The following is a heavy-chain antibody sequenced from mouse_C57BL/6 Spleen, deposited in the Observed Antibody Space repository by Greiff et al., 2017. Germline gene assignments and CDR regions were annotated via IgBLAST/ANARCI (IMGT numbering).Heavy chain of an antibody. CDR3: TAFYSNYVAY. CDR2: IDPENGDT. D-gene: IGHD2-5*01. Sequence: EVQGVESGAELVRPGASVKLSCTASGFNIKDDYMHWVKQRPEQGLEWIGWIDPENGDTEYASKFQGKATITADTSSNTAYLQLSSLTSENTAVYYCTAFYSNYVAYWGQGTLVTVSA. CDR1: GFNIKDDY. J-gene: IGHJ3*01. V-gene: IGHV14-4*01.